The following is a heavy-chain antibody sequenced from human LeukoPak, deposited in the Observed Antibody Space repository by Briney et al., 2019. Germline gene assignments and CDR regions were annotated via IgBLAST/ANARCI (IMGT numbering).Heavy chain of an antibody. Sequence: PSETLSLTCPVSTGSINSSSYYWAWIRQPPGKGLEWIGSLYYSGITYYNPSPKSRIPISADTSKNQFSLRLTSVTAADTAVYYCARQANEFVIGYYPSLDYWGQGTLVTVHS. J-gene: IGHJ4*02. CDR2: LYYSGIT. CDR1: TGSINSSSYY. D-gene: IGHD3-3*01. CDR3: ARQANEFVIGYYPSLDY. V-gene: IGHV4-39*01.